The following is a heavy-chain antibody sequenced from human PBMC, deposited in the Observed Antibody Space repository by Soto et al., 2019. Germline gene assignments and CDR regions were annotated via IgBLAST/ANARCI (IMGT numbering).Heavy chain of an antibody. J-gene: IGHJ4*02. CDR3: VKDRYVDY. V-gene: IGHV3-64D*06. CDR1: GFTFSNYY. Sequence: GGSLRLSCSVFGFTFSNYYMHWVRQAPEKGLQYVSSISNNGDITYYADSVKGRFTISRDNSKNTLFLQMSSLRVEDTAVYYCVKDRYVDYWGQGALVTVSS. CDR2: ISNNGDIT.